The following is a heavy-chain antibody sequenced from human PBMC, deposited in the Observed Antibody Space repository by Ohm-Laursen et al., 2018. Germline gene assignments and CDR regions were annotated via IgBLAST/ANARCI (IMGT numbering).Heavy chain of an antibody. CDR1: GGTFSSYA. V-gene: IGHV1-69*13. CDR2: ITPMFGTA. D-gene: IGHD3-10*01. CDR3: ARDGLGTRGYFHH. Sequence: SVKVSCKASGGTFSSYAISWVRQAPGQGLEWLGEITPMFGTANYAQKFQGRVTITADESTSTAYMDLSSLRSEDTAIYYCARDGLGTRGYFHHWGQGSLVTVSS. J-gene: IGHJ1*01.